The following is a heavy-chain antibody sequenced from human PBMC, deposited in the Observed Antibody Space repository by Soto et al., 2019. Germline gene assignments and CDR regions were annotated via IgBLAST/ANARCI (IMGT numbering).Heavy chain of an antibody. D-gene: IGHD6-13*01. V-gene: IGHV1-69*13. J-gene: IGHJ4*02. CDR3: ARDPGSSSWYAPHFDY. CDR1: GGTFSSYA. CDR2: IIPIFGTA. Sequence: SVKVSCKASGGTFSSYAISWVRQAPGQGLEWMGGIIPIFGTANYAQKFQGRVTITADESTSTAYMELSSLRSEDTAVYYCARDPGSSSWYAPHFDYWGQGTLVTVSS.